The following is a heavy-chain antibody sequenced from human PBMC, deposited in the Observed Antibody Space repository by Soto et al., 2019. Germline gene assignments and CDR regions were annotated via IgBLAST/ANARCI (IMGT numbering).Heavy chain of an antibody. J-gene: IGHJ4*02. V-gene: IGHV4-59*01. CDR3: ARDVYGSGSYVY. D-gene: IGHD3-10*01. Sequence: SETLSLTCTVSGGSISSYYWSWIRQPPGKGLEWIGYIYNSGSTNYNPSLKSRVTISVDTSKNQFSLKLSSVTAADTAVYYCARDVYGSGSYVYWGQGNLVTVSS. CDR2: IYNSGST. CDR1: GGSISSYY.